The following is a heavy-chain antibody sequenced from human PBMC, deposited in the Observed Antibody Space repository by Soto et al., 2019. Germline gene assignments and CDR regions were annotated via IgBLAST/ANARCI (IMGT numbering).Heavy chain of an antibody. J-gene: IGHJ4*02. Sequence: QVQLVQSGAEVKKSGASVKVSCKASGFTLNDFGVSWVRQAPRQGLEWMGWISGYDGNTNFAQKYEGRVTMTIDSSTSTAYMELRNLRSDDTAMYYCAREKWFGQTPFDSWGQGTLVTVSS. V-gene: IGHV1-18*01. CDR3: AREKWFGQTPFDS. CDR2: ISGYDGNT. CDR1: GFTLNDFG. D-gene: IGHD3-10*01.